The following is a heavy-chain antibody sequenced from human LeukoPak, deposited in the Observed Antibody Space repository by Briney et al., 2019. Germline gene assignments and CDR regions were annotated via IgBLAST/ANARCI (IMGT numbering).Heavy chain of an antibody. J-gene: IGHJ4*02. CDR2: ISYDGSNK. CDR1: GFTFSSYG. Sequence: GGSLRLSCAASGFTFSSYGMHWVRQAPGKGLEWVAVISYDGSNKYYADSVKGRFTISRDSSKNTLYLQMNSLRAEDTAVYYCAKDGVATLDYWGQGTLVTVSS. V-gene: IGHV3-30*18. D-gene: IGHD5-12*01. CDR3: AKDGVATLDY.